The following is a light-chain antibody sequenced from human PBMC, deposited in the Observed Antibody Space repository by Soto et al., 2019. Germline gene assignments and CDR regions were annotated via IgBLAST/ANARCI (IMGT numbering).Light chain of an antibody. CDR3: AAADASVSADCV. Sequence: QPVLTQPPSASGTPGQSVTISCSGSSSNLASTYVYWYQQLPGTAPKLLLYRNNQRPSGVPDRFSGSKSGTSASLAISGLRSQDEADYYCAAADASVSADCVFGGGNKVTV. CDR1: SSNLASTY. CDR2: RNN. J-gene: IGLJ1*01. V-gene: IGLV1-47*01.